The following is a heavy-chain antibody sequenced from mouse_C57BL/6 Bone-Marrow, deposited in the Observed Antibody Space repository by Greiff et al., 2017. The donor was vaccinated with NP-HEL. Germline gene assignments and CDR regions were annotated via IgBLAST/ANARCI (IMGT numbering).Heavy chain of an antibody. CDR3: ARGYSGSREPWFAY. V-gene: IGHV1-78*01. CDR1: GYTFTDHT. CDR2: IYPRDGSN. Sequence: VQLQQSDAELVKPGASVKISCKVSGYTFTDHTIHWMKQRPEQGLEWIGYIYPRDGSNKYNEKFKGKATLTADKSSSTAYMQLNILTSEDSAVDFCARGYSGSREPWFAYWGQGTPVTVSA. J-gene: IGHJ3*01. D-gene: IGHD1-1*01.